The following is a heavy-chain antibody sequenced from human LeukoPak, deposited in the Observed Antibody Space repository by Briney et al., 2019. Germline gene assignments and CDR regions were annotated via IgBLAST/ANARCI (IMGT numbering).Heavy chain of an antibody. CDR2: MYDGGDT. CDR3: ARASGYSGYDPFDY. Sequence: GGSLRLSCAASGFTVSSNYMSWVRQSAGKGLEWCSVMYDGGDTYYADSVTGRFTISRDNSKNTLYLQMNTLRAEATAVYYCARASGYSGYDPFDYWGQGTLVTVSS. V-gene: IGHV3-53*01. J-gene: IGHJ4*02. D-gene: IGHD5-12*01. CDR1: GFTVSSNY.